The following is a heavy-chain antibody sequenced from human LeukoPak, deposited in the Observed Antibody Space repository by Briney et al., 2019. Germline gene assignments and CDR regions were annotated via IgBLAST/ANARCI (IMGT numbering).Heavy chain of an antibody. Sequence: SGPTLVKPTQTLTLTCTFSGFSLSTSGVGVGWIRQPPGKALEWLALIYWDDDKRYSPSLKSRLTITKDTSKNQVVLTMTNMDPVDTATCYCAHSPSIVVVPAADPDAFDIWGQGTMVTVSS. CDR3: AHSPSIVVVPAADPDAFDI. V-gene: IGHV2-5*02. CDR1: GFSLSTSGVG. J-gene: IGHJ3*02. D-gene: IGHD2-2*01. CDR2: IYWDDDK.